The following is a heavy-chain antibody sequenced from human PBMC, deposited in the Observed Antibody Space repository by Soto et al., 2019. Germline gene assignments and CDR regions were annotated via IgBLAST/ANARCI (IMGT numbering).Heavy chain of an antibody. D-gene: IGHD2-21*02. CDR3: ARDRCGGDNYYYYYGMHV. Sequence: QVQLVQSGAEVKKPASSVKVSCKASGGTFSSYAISGARQAPGQGLEWMGGVTPIFGTANYAQKFQGRVTITADECTSTAYMGLSSLRSEDTAVYYCARDRCGGDNYYYYYGMHVWGQGTTVTVS. J-gene: IGHJ6*02. V-gene: IGHV1-69*01. CDR2: VTPIFGTA. CDR1: GGTFSSYA.